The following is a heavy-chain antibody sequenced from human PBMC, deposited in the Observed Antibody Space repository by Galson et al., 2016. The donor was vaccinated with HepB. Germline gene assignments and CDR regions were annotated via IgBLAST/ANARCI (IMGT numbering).Heavy chain of an antibody. CDR1: GGSISSGGYY. V-gene: IGHV4-31*03. Sequence: LSLTCTVSGGSISSGGYYWSWIRQHPGKGLEWIGYIYHSGSTYYNPSLKSRVTISVDTSKNQFSLKLSSVTAAVTAVYFCARDRSSGSGSFGYWGQGTLVTVSS. D-gene: IGHD3-10*01. CDR3: ARDRSSGSGSFGY. J-gene: IGHJ4*02. CDR2: IYHSGST.